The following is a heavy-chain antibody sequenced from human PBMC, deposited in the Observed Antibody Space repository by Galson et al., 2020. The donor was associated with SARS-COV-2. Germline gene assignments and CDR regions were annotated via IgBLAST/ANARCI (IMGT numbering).Heavy chain of an antibody. V-gene: IGHV3-23*01. CDR2: ISGSSGNT. D-gene: IGHD1-26*01. J-gene: IGHJ4*02. CDR1: GFTFSTYA. CDR3: AKGVASYSASSSGY. Sequence: GGSLRLSCAASGFTFSTYAMSWVRQAPGKGLEWVSAISGSSGNTYYADSVKGRCTISRDNSKSTLWLQMNSLRVEDTAIYYCAKGVASYSASSSGYWGQGTLVTVSS.